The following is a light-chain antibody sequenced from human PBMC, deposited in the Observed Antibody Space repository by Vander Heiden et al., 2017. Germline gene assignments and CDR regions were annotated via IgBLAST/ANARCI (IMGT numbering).Light chain of an antibody. V-gene: IGLV2-11*01. CDR3: CSYAGSNTSPYV. Sequence: QSALTQPRPVSGSPGQSVTISCTGTSSDVGAYKFVSWYQHHPGKAPKFIIYDVNKRPSGVPDRFSGSKSGNTASLTISGLQTEDEADYFCCSYAGSNTSPYVFGTGTKVTVL. CDR2: DVN. J-gene: IGLJ1*01. CDR1: SSDVGAYKF.